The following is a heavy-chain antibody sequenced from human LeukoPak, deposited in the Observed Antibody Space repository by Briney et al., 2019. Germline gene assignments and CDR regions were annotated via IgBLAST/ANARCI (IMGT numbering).Heavy chain of an antibody. CDR1: GFTFSSYW. D-gene: IGHD4-17*01. J-gene: IGHJ4*02. CDR2: IKQDGSEK. CDR3: ARGTLYGDYPN. Sequence: GGSLRLSCAASGFTFSSYWMSRVRQAPGKGLEWVANIKQDGSEKYYVDSVKGRFTISRDNAKNSLYLQMNSLRAEDTAVYYCARGTLYGDYPNWGQGTLVTVSS. V-gene: IGHV3-7*04.